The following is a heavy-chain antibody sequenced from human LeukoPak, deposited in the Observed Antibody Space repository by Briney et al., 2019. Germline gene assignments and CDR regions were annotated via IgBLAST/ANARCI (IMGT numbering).Heavy chain of an antibody. D-gene: IGHD5-12*01. CDR3: ARDVGSRDIDWFDP. V-gene: IGHV1-18*01. CDR2: ISAYNGNT. J-gene: IGHJ5*02. CDR1: GYTFTSYG. Sequence: GASVKVSFKASGYTFTSYGISWVRQAPGQGLEWMGWISAYNGNTNYAQKLQGRVTMTTDTSTSTAYMELRSLRSDDTAVYYCARDVGSRDIDWFDPWGQGTLVTVSS.